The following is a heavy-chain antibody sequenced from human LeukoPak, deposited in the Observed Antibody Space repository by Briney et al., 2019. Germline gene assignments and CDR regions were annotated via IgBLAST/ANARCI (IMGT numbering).Heavy chain of an antibody. CDR2: IIPILGIA. J-gene: IGHJ4*02. V-gene: IGHV1-69*04. CDR3: AAFQDLTGTWTLDY. Sequence: GASVKVSCKASGGTFSSYAISWVRQAPGQGLEWMGRIIPILGIANYAQKFQGRVTITADKSTSTAYMELRSLRSDDTAVYYRAAFQDLTGTWTLDYWGQGTLVTVSS. CDR1: GGTFSSYA. D-gene: IGHD1-20*01.